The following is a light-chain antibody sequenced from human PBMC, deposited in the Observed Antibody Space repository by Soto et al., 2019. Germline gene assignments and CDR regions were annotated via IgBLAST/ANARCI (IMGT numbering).Light chain of an antibody. CDR3: SSYTRNSTLV. J-gene: IGLJ2*01. Sequence: QSALTQPASVSGSRGQSITISCTGTSSDVGGYNYVSWYQQHPGKAPKLMIYEVSNRPSGVSNRFSGSKSGNTASLTISGLQAEDEADYYCSSYTRNSTLVFGGGTNLTVL. CDR2: EVS. V-gene: IGLV2-14*01. CDR1: SSDVGGYNY.